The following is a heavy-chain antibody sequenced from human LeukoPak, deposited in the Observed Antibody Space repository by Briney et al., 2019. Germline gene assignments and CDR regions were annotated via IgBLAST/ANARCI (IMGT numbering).Heavy chain of an antibody. CDR2: ISGSGGST. D-gene: IGHD1-7*01. CDR1: GFTFSSYA. J-gene: IGHJ4*02. Sequence: QAGGSLRLSCAASGFTFSSYAMSWVRQAPGKGLELVSAISGSGGSTYYADSVKGRFTISRDNSKNTLYLQMNSLRAEDTAVYYCAKDLQLLNYYFDYWGQGTLVTVSS. V-gene: IGHV3-23*01. CDR3: AKDLQLLNYYFDY.